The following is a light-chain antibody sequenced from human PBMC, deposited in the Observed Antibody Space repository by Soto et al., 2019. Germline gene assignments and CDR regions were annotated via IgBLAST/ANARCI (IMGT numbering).Light chain of an antibody. CDR2: GAS. CDR1: QSVSSN. CDR3: QQYNNWPLT. Sequence: EIVMTQSPATLSVSPGERATLSCRASQSVSSNLAWYQQKPGQAPRLLIYGASTRATGIPARFSGSGSGTEFTLPISSLQSEDIAVYYCQQYNNWPLTFGEGTKV. V-gene: IGKV3-15*01. J-gene: IGKJ1*01.